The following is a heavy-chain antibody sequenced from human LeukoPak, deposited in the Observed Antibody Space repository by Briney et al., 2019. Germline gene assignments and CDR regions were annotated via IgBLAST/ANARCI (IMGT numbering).Heavy chain of an antibody. Sequence: PGGSLRLSCATSGFTFRTSWMHWVRQAPGKGLVWVSRINTDGNTRNYADSVKGRFTISRDNAKNTLYLQMNSLRAEDTAVYYCVRDMGYYDKVWGQGTLVTVSS. J-gene: IGHJ4*02. V-gene: IGHV3-74*01. D-gene: IGHD3-22*01. CDR2: INTDGNTR. CDR1: GFTFRTSW. CDR3: VRDMGYYDKV.